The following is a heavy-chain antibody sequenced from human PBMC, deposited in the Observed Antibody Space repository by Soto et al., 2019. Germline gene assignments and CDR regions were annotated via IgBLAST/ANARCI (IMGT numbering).Heavy chain of an antibody. V-gene: IGHV3-66*01. CDR3: ARECGGDCSNAFDL. Sequence: VQLVESGGGLVQPGGSLRLSCAASGFTVSSNYMNWVRQAPGKGLEWLSVLYSGAGTYYADSVKDRFTISRDNSKNTLYLQLNSLRAEDTAIYYCARECGGDCSNAFDLWGQWTMVTVSP. J-gene: IGHJ3*01. CDR2: LYSGAGT. D-gene: IGHD2-21*01. CDR1: GFTVSSNY.